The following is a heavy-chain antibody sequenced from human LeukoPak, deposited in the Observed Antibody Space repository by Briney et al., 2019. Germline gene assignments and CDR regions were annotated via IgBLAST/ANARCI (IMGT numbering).Heavy chain of an antibody. CDR2: SKSQTDGGTT. CDR3: TTLSYVGGY. D-gene: IGHD3-10*02. CDR1: GFSFSSYE. V-gene: IGHV3-15*01. Sequence: GGSLRLSCADSGFSFSSYEMNWVRQAPGKVLEWIGRSKSQTDGGTTDYAAPVKGRFTISRDDSKNTVYLQMNSLRTDDTAVYYCTTLSYVGGYWGQGTLVTVSS. J-gene: IGHJ4*02.